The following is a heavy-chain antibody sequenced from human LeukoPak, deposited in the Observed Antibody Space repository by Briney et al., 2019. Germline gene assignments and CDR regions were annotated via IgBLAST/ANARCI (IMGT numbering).Heavy chain of an antibody. Sequence: ASVKVSCKASGYTFTSYDINWVRQATGQGLEWMGWMNPNSGNTGYAQKFQGRVTMTRNTSISTAYMELSSLRSEDTAVYYCARNTPSIMITFGGVIGAFDIWGQGTMVTVSS. CDR3: ARNTPSIMITFGGVIGAFDI. CDR2: MNPNSGNT. J-gene: IGHJ3*02. D-gene: IGHD3-16*01. CDR1: GYTFTSYD. V-gene: IGHV1-8*01.